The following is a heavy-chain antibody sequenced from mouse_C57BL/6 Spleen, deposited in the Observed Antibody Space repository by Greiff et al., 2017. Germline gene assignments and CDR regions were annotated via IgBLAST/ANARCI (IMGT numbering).Heavy chain of an antibody. CDR3: ARRGSLDPYYDYFDY. J-gene: IGHJ2*01. CDR1: GYTFTSYW. V-gene: IGHV1-64*01. Sequence: QVQLQQPGAELVKPGASVKLSCKASGYTFTSYWMHWVKQRPGQGLEWIGMIHPNSGSTNYNEKFKSKATLTVDKSSSTAYMQLSSLTSEDSAVYYCARRGSLDPYYDYFDYGGQGTTLTVSA. CDR2: IHPNSGST. D-gene: IGHD2-10*01.